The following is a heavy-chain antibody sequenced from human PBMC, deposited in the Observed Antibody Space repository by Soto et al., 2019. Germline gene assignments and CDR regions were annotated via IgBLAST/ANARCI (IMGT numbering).Heavy chain of an antibody. Sequence: SETLSLTCAVSGGSISSGGYSWSWIRQPPGKGLEWIGYIYHSGSTYYNPSLKSRVTISVDTSKNQFSLKLSSVTAADTAVYYCARDNGSSFVGYYFDYWGQGTLVTVSS. CDR2: IYHSGST. D-gene: IGHD6-6*01. V-gene: IGHV4-30-2*01. J-gene: IGHJ4*02. CDR3: ARDNGSSFVGYYFDY. CDR1: GGSISSGGYS.